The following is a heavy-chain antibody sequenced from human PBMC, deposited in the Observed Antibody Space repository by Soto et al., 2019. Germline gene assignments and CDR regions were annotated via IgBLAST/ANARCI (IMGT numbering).Heavy chain of an antibody. CDR2: IKSENDGGLI. CDR3: AEDHPAWGAYPFDY. CDR1: CFTFKPAL. V-gene: IGHV3-15*07. Sequence: GGPLRLFCAAYCFTFKPALMKCVRPRPVQELAWVGRIKSENDGGLIDYAALVKGRCIVSRESATNTLDVEVNGPRDEDTAVYYCAEDHPAWGAYPFDYCGQGILVTVSS. J-gene: IGHJ4*02. D-gene: IGHD3-16*01.